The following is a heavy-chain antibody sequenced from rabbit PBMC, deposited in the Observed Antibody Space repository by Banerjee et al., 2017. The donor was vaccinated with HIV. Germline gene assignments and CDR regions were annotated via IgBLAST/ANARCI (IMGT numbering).Heavy chain of an antibody. CDR1: GFSFSSRHW. V-gene: IGHV1S45*01. CDR2: IYAGSYGST. CDR3: AREDYSYDDYGDYNL. D-gene: IGHD2-1*01. Sequence: QEQLEESGGDLVKPEGSLTLTCTASGFSFSSRHWICWVRQAPGKGLEWIGCIYAGSYGSTFYASWAKGRFTISKTSSTTVTLQMTSLTAADTATYFCAREDYSYDDYGDYNLWGPGTLVTVS. J-gene: IGHJ4*01.